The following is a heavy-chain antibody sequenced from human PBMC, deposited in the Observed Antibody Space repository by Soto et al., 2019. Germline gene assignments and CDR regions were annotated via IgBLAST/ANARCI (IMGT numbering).Heavy chain of an antibody. Sequence: QVQLVQSGAEVKKPGSSVKVSCKASGGTFSSYAISWVRQAPGQGLEWMGGIIPIFGTANYAQKFQGRVTITADESTSTGYMELSSLRSEDTAVYYCASGLTDWGEGCGYFAYWGQGTLVTVSS. J-gene: IGHJ4*02. CDR2: IIPIFGTA. D-gene: IGHD7-27*01. CDR3: ASGLTDWGEGCGYFAY. V-gene: IGHV1-69*01. CDR1: GGTFSSYA.